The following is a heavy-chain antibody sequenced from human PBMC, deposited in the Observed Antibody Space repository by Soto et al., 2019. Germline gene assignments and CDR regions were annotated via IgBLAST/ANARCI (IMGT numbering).Heavy chain of an antibody. J-gene: IGHJ4*02. Sequence: SVKVSCKASGGTFSSYTFTWVRQAPGQGLEWMGRIVPILGITNYAQKFQGRVTFTADKSMSTAYMELSSLRSEDTALYYCAILTSIAASGQERYWGQGTLVTVSS. D-gene: IGHD6-13*01. CDR1: GGTFSSYT. V-gene: IGHV1-69*02. CDR2: IVPILGIT. CDR3: AILTSIAASGQERY.